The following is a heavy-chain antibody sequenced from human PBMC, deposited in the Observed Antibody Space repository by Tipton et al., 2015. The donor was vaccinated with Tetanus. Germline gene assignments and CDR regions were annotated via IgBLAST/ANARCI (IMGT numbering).Heavy chain of an antibody. CDR3: ARDRGVRGGYYYYHGMDV. Sequence: TLSLTCDVSGGSISGGGYSWSWIRQPPGPGKGLEWIGYISNSGSTYYNPSLKSRVTISVDTSQKQISLKVNSVTAADTAVYYCARDRGVRGGYYYYHGMDVWGQGTTVTVSS. D-gene: IGHD3-10*01. CDR2: ISNSGST. V-gene: IGHV4-30-2*01. J-gene: IGHJ6*02. CDR1: GGSISGGGYS.